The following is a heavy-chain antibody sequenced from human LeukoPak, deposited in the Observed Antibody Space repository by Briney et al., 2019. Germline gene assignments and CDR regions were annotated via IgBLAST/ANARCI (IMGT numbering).Heavy chain of an antibody. V-gene: IGHV3-23*01. D-gene: IGHD3-10*01. J-gene: IGHJ4*02. CDR3: ARKLWFGEPCCYFDY. CDR2: ISGSGDNT. CDR1: GFTFSNYA. Sequence: GGSLRLSCAASGFTFSNYAMSWVRQAPGKGLEWVSAISGSGDNTYYADSVKGRFTVSRDNSKNTLYVQMNSLRAEDTAVYYCARKLWFGEPCCYFDYWGQGTLVTVSS.